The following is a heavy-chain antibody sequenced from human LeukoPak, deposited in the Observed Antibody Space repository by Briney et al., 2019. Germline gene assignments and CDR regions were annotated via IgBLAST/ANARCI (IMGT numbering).Heavy chain of an antibody. Sequence: GGSLRLSCAASGFTFSNAWMSWVRQAPGKGLEWVGRIKSKTDGGTTDYAAPVKGRFTISRDDSENTLYLQMNSLKTEDTAVYYCTTSIYSSGWYIAFDIWGQGTMVTVSS. D-gene: IGHD6-19*01. V-gene: IGHV3-15*01. CDR1: GFTFSNAW. CDR3: TTSIYSSGWYIAFDI. CDR2: IKSKTDGGTT. J-gene: IGHJ3*02.